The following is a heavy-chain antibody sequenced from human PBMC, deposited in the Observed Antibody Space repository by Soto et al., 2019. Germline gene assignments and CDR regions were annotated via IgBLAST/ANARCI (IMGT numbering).Heavy chain of an antibody. Sequence: QVQLVESGGGVVHPGRSLRLSCAASGFTFSSYGMHWVRQAPGKGLEWVAVIWYDGSKKYYAVSVKGRFTISRDNSKNTLYLQMNSLRAEDTAVYYCARELRGRGVDWGQGTLVTVSS. CDR1: GFTFSSYG. CDR3: ARELRGRGVD. CDR2: IWYDGSKK. J-gene: IGHJ4*02. V-gene: IGHV3-33*01.